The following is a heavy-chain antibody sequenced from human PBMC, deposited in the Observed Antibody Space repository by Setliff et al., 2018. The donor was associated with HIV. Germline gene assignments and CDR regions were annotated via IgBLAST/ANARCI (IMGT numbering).Heavy chain of an antibody. V-gene: IGHV4-59*11. CDR3: ARHNVITYGGLIYDYLYYGLDV. CDR1: GGSISSHY. Sequence: ASETLSLTCTVSGGSISSHYWSWIRQPPGKGLEWIGSIYYSGSTNYNPSLRSRVTMSIDTSKNEISLKVTSVTAADTAVYYCARHNVITYGGLIYDYLYYGLDVWGRGTPVTVSS. D-gene: IGHD3-16*02. CDR2: IYYSGST. J-gene: IGHJ6*02.